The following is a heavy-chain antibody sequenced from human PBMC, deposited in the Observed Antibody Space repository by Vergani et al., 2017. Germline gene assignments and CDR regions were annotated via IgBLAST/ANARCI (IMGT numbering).Heavy chain of an antibody. CDR2: INHSGST. CDR3: ARVAYYYDSSAHTGGDY. D-gene: IGHD3-22*01. CDR1: GGSFSGYY. Sequence: QVQLQQWGAGLLKPSETLSLTCAVYGGSFSGYYWSWIRQPPGKGLEWIGEINHSGSTNYNPSLKSRVTISVDTSKNQVSLKLSSVTAADTAVYYCARVAYYYDSSAHTGGDYWGQGTLVTVSS. V-gene: IGHV4-34*01. J-gene: IGHJ4*02.